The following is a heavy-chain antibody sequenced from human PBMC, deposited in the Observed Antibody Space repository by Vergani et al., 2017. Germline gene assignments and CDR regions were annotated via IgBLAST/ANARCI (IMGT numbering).Heavy chain of an antibody. V-gene: IGHV4-34*02. Sequence: QVQLQQWGAGLVKPSETLSLTCVVHGGSLSGSYLCWIRQPPGKGLEWIGEINHSGSANYNPSLQSRVTISIDTSKNQFSLRLFSVTAADTAVYYCARAGIWLPNNWGQGTLVTVS. J-gene: IGHJ4*02. CDR1: GGSLSGSY. D-gene: IGHD3-9*01. CDR2: INHSGSA. CDR3: ARAGIWLPNN.